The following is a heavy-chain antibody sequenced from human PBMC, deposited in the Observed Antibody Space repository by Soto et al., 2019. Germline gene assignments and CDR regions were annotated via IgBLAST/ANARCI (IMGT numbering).Heavy chain of an antibody. Sequence: ASVKVSCKASGGSFSSYIVSWVRQAPGQGLEWMGWISAYNGNTNYAQKLQGRVTMTTDTSTSTAYMELRSLRSDDTAVYYCARDRALELGDYWGQGTLVTVSS. J-gene: IGHJ4*02. D-gene: IGHD1-26*01. CDR1: GGSFSSYI. CDR2: ISAYNGNT. CDR3: ARDRALELGDY. V-gene: IGHV1-18*01.